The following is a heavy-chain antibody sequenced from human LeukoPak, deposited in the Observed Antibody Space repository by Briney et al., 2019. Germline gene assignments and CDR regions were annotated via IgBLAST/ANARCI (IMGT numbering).Heavy chain of an antibody. D-gene: IGHD6-13*01. V-gene: IGHV1-2*02. CDR2: INTNSGGT. CDR3: ARGQRERAAATLKPIDY. CDR1: GYTFTGYY. Sequence: ASLKVSCTASGYTFTGYYMHWVHQAPGQGLEWMGWINTNSGGTNYAEKFQGRVTMTRDTSISTAYMELSSLRSDDTAVYYCARGQRERAAATLKPIDYWGQGTLVTVSS. J-gene: IGHJ4*02.